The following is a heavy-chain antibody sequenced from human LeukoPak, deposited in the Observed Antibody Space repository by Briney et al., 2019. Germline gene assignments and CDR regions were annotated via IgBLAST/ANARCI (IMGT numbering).Heavy chain of an antibody. CDR3: ARDNGEYYGSGSYGEFDY. D-gene: IGHD3-10*01. V-gene: IGHV1-69*04. J-gene: IGHJ4*02. CDR2: IVPVIGVA. CDR1: GDTLITHY. Sequence: ASVKVSCKAPGDTLITHYISWVRQAPGQGLEWVGRIVPVIGVATYAQSLQGRVIITADRSTNTAYMELSSLRSEDTAVYYCARDNGEYYGSGSYGEFDYWGQGTLVTVSS.